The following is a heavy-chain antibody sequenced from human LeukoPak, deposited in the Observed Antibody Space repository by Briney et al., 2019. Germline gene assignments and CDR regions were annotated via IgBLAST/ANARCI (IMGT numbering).Heavy chain of an antibody. CDR2: IHASGST. D-gene: IGHD2-21*02. V-gene: IGHV4-4*07. J-gene: IGHJ5*02. Sequence: SETLSLTCTVSGGSISSYYWTWLRQPAGKGPEWLGRIHASGSTNYNPSLKSRVNMSVDTSKNQFSLKLNSVTAADTAVYYCARVTDPRYNWFDPWGQGTLVTVSS. CDR3: ARVTDPRYNWFDP. CDR1: GGSISSYY.